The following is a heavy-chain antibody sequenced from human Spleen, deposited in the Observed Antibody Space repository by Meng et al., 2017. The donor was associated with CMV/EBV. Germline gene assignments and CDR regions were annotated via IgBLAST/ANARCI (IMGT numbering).Heavy chain of an antibody. CDR2: INPTSGGT. V-gene: IGHV1-2*02. D-gene: IGHD6-6*01. CDR3: ARGPLRAPRPYFFDS. Sequence: ASVKVSCKTSGYYIHWVRQAPGQGLEWMGWINPTSGGTNYAQKFQGRVTMTRDTSITTAYLDLSSLRSEDTAVYYCARGPLRAPRPYFFDSWGQGTLVTVSS. CDR1: GYY. J-gene: IGHJ4*02.